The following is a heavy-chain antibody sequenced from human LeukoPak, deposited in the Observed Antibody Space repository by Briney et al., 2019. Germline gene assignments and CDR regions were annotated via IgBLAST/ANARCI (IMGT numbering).Heavy chain of an antibody. J-gene: IGHJ3*02. Sequence: SVKVSCKASGGTFSSYAISWVRQAPGQGLEWMGRIIPILGIANYAQKFQGRVTITADKSTSTAYMELSSLRSEDTAVYYCASLTQLRENAFDIWGQGTMVTVSS. CDR1: GGTFSSYA. D-gene: IGHD2-2*01. CDR2: IIPILGIA. CDR3: ASLTQLRENAFDI. V-gene: IGHV1-69*04.